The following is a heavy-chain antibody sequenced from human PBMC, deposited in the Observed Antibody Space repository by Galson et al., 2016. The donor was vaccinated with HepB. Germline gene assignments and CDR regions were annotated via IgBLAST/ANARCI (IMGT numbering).Heavy chain of an antibody. CDR2: ISGSGGYT. Sequence: SLRLSCAASGFTFSSYGMSWVRQAPGKGLEWVSVISGSGGYTYYADSVKGRFNISRDNSKNTLYLQMDILRAEDTAIYFCAKKARYSSGWDLDYWGLGTLVTVSS. J-gene: IGHJ4*02. D-gene: IGHD6-19*01. CDR1: GFTFSSYG. V-gene: IGHV3-23*01. CDR3: AKKARYSSGWDLDY.